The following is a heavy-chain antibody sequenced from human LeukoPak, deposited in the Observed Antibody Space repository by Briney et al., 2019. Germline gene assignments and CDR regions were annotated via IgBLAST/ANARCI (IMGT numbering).Heavy chain of an antibody. CDR3: ARTPAVLAALGRYFDL. Sequence: GGSLRLSCAASGFTFSSYSMNWVRQAPGKGLEWVSSISSSSSYIYYADSVKGRFTISRDNAKNSLYLQMNSLRAEDTAVYYCARTPAVLAALGRYFDLWGRGTLVTVSS. J-gene: IGHJ2*01. CDR1: GFTFSSYS. V-gene: IGHV3-21*01. D-gene: IGHD7-27*01. CDR2: ISSSSSYI.